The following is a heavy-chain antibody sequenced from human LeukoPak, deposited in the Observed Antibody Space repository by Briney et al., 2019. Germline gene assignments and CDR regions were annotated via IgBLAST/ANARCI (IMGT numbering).Heavy chain of an antibody. CDR2: IYYSGST. V-gene: IGHV4-30-4*08. CDR3: ARSYDISPIDY. J-gene: IGHJ4*02. CDR1: GGSISSGDYY. D-gene: IGHD3-9*01. Sequence: SETMSLTCTVSGGSISSGDYYWSWIRQPPGKGLEWIGYIYYSGSTYYNPSLKSRVTISVDTSKNQFSLKLSSVTAADTAVYYCARSYDISPIDYWGQGTLVTVSS.